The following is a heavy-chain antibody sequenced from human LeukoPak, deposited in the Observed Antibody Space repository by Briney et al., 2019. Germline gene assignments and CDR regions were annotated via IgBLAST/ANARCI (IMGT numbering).Heavy chain of an antibody. CDR3: ARRYCSSTSCTLDY. J-gene: IGHJ4*02. D-gene: IGHD2-2*01. CDR1: GFTFTSYE. CDR2: ISSSGSTI. V-gene: IGHV3-48*03. Sequence: GGSLRLSCAASGFTFTSYEMNWVRQAPGKGLEWVTYISSSGSTIYYADSVKGRFTISRDNAKNSLYLQMNSLRAEDTAVYYCARRYCSSTSCTLDYWGQGTLVTVSS.